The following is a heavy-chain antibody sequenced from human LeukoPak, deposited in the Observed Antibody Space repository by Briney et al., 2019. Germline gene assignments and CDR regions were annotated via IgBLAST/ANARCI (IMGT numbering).Heavy chain of an antibody. CDR2: IYTSGST. Sequence: SETLSLTCTVSGGSLISFYCSWLRQPAGKGLEWIGRIYTSGSTNYNPSLKSRVTISVDKSKNQFSLKLSSVTAADTAVYYCARTIAVAGTGKPTGYYYIGVWGKGTTVTVSS. CDR1: GGSLISFY. D-gene: IGHD6-19*01. V-gene: IGHV4-4*07. CDR3: ARTIAVAGTGKPTGYYYIGV. J-gene: IGHJ6*03.